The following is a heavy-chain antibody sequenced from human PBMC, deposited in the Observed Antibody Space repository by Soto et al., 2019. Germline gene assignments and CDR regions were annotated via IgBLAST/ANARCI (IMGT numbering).Heavy chain of an antibody. D-gene: IGHD2-15*01. Sequence: QVQLVQSGAEVKKPGSSVKVSCKASGGTFSSYAISWVRQAPGQGREWMGGIIPIFGTANYAQKFQGRVTITADESTSTAYMELSSLRSEDTAVYYCARTCGSCYFNWYFDLWGRGTLVTVSS. CDR3: ARTCGSCYFNWYFDL. CDR2: IIPIFGTA. CDR1: GGTFSSYA. V-gene: IGHV1-69*01. J-gene: IGHJ2*01.